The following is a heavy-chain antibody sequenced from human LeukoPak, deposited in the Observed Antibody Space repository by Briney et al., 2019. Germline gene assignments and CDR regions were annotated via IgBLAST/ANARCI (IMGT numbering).Heavy chain of an antibody. Sequence: GGSLRLSCAASGFTFRSYNMNRVRQAPGKRPEWVSSISSSSSYIYYADSVKGRFTISRDNAKNSLYLQMNSLRAEDTALYYCARGASRADYWGQGTLVTVSS. V-gene: IGHV3-21*01. CDR1: GFTFRSYN. CDR3: ARGASRADY. CDR2: ISSSSSYI. J-gene: IGHJ4*02.